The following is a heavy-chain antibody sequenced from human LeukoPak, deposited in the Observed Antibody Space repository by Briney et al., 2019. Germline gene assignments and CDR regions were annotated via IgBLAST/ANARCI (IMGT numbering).Heavy chain of an antibody. CDR3: AREDIVATGSHGGDYYYYYMDV. Sequence: LPGGSLRLSCAASGFTFSSYEMNWVRQAPGKGLEWVSYISSSGSTIYYADSVKGRFTISRDNAKNSLYLQMNSLRAEDTAVYYCAREDIVATGSHGGDYYYYYMDVWGKGTTVTVSS. J-gene: IGHJ6*03. CDR2: ISSSGSTI. V-gene: IGHV3-48*03. CDR1: GFTFSSYE. D-gene: IGHD5-12*01.